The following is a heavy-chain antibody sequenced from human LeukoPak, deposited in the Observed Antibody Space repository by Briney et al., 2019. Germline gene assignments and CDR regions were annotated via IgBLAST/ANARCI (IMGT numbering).Heavy chain of an antibody. CDR1: GGSISSGSYY. CDR3: ARLTVPGGY. V-gene: IGHV4-61*02. J-gene: IGHJ4*02. D-gene: IGHD4-17*01. Sequence: SETLSLTCTVSGGSISSGSYYWSWIRQPAGKGLEWIGRIYTSGSTNYNPSLKSRVTISVDTSKNQFSLKLSSVTAADTAVYYCARLTVPGGYWGQGTLVTVSS. CDR2: IYTSGST.